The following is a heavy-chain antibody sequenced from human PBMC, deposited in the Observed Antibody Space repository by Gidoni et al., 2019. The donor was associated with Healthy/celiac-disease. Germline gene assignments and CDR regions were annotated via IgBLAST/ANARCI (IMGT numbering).Heavy chain of an antibody. J-gene: IGHJ4*02. V-gene: IGHV4-31*03. CDR3: ASYGSGSKFDY. CDR1: GGSISSGGYY. D-gene: IGHD3-10*01. Sequence: QVQLQESGPGLVKPSQTLSLTCTVSGGSISSGGYYWSWIRQHPGKGLEWIGYLYYRGRTDYNPSLKSRGTISVDTSKNQFSLKLSSVTAADTAMYYCASYGSGSKFDYWGQGTLVTVSS. CDR2: LYYRGRT.